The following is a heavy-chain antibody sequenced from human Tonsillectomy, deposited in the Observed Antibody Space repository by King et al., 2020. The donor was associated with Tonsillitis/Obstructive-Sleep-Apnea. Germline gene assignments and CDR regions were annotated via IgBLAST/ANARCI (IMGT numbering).Heavy chain of an antibody. Sequence: VQLVESGGGLVKPGGSLRLSCAASGFTFSSYSMNWVRQAPGKRLEWVSSISSSSSYIYYADSVKGRFTISRDNAKNSLYLQMNSLRAEDTAVYYCAAPYPCGGDCYLDYWGQGTLVTVSS. J-gene: IGHJ4*02. V-gene: IGHV3-21*01. CDR3: AAPYPCGGDCYLDY. CDR1: GFTFSSYS. CDR2: ISSSSSYI. D-gene: IGHD2-21*01.